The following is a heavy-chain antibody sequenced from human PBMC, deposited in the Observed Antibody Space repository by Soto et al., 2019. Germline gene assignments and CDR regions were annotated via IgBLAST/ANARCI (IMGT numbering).Heavy chain of an antibody. V-gene: IGHV5-51*01. CDR1: GYSFTSYW. CDR2: INPTDSDT. J-gene: IGHJ5*02. D-gene: IGHD1-1*01. Sequence: GESLKISCKGSGYSFTSYWISWVRQMPGKGLEWMAIINPTDSDTRYSPSFRGQVTISANKSISTAYLQWSSLKASDTAMYYWARQAKGGETTTPGGQGTLVTVSS. CDR3: ARQAKGGETTTP.